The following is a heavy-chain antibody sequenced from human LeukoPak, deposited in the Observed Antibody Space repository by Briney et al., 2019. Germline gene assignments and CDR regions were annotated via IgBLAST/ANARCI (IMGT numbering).Heavy chain of an antibody. D-gene: IGHD6-19*01. Sequence: GGSLRLSCAASGFTFSSYEMNWVRQAPGKGLEWVGRIKSKTDGGTTDYAAPVKGRFTISRDDSKNTLYLQMNSLKTEDTAVYYCTTGISGWYTYYYYYMDVWGKGTTVTISS. J-gene: IGHJ6*03. V-gene: IGHV3-15*01. CDR1: GFTFSSYE. CDR3: TTGISGWYTYYYYYMDV. CDR2: IKSKTDGGTT.